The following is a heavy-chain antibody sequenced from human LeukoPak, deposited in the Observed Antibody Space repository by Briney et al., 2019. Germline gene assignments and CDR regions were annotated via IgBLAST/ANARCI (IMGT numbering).Heavy chain of an antibody. Sequence: PSETLSLTCTVSGGSISSYYWSWLREPPGKGLEGSGYIYYSGSTNYDPSLKSRVTISVAASKNQFSLKLSSVTAADSAVYYCAREGSSSGGFDYWGQGTLVTVSS. V-gene: IGHV4-59*01. CDR2: IYYSGST. CDR1: GGSISSYY. D-gene: IGHD6-13*01. J-gene: IGHJ4*02. CDR3: AREGSSSGGFDY.